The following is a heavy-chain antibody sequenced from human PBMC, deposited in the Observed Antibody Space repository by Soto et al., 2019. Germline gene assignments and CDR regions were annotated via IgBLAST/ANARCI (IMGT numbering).Heavy chain of an antibody. Sequence: ASVKVSCKASGYTFTGYYMHWVRQAPGQGLEWMGWINPNSGGTNYAQKFQGWVTMTRDTSISTAYMELSRLRSDDTAVYYCARDQSNWNYYYYGMDVWGQGTTVTVSS. CDR3: ARDQSNWNYYYYGMDV. V-gene: IGHV1-2*04. D-gene: IGHD1-20*01. CDR1: GYTFTGYY. CDR2: INPNSGGT. J-gene: IGHJ6*02.